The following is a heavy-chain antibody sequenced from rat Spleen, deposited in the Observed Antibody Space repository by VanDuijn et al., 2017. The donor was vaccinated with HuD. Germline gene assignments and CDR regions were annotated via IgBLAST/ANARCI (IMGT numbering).Heavy chain of an antibody. CDR3: ARQNSGYYFDY. D-gene: IGHD4-3*01. J-gene: IGHJ2*01. V-gene: IGHV5-29*01. CDR2: LSYDGSST. CDR1: GFTFSDYY. Sequence: EVQLVESDGGLVQPGRSLKLSCAASGFTFSDYYMAWVRQAPTKGLEWVATLSYDGSSTYYRDSVKGRFTISRDNAKSTLYLQMDSLRSEDTATYYCARQNSGYYFDYWGQGVMVTVSS.